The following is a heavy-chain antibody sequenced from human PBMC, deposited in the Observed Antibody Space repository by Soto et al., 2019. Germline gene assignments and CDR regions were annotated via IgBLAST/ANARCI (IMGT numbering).Heavy chain of an antibody. J-gene: IGHJ6*03. Sequence: QVTLKESGPVLVKPTETLTLTCTVSGFSLSNARMGVSWIRQPPGKALEWLAHIFSNDEKSYSTSLKSRLTISKDTSKRHVVLTMTNMDPVDTATYYCARIWGLPANYYYYYMDVWGNGTTVTVSS. V-gene: IGHV2-26*01. D-gene: IGHD2-2*01. CDR1: GFSLSNARMG. CDR3: ARIWGLPANYYYYYMDV. CDR2: IFSNDEK.